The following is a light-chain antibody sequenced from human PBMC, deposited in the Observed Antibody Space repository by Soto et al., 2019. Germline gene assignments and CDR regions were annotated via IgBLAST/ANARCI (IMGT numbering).Light chain of an antibody. V-gene: IGKV3-20*01. J-gene: IGKJ1*01. CDR2: GAS. CDR3: QVYGSSSKT. CDR1: QSVSSRY. Sequence: EIVLTQSPATLSLSPGERVTLSCKASQSVSSRYLAWYQQQPGQAPTLVSYGASSRATGIPDRFSGSGSGTDFTLTISRLEPEDFAVYFCQVYGSSSKTFGQGTKVDIK.